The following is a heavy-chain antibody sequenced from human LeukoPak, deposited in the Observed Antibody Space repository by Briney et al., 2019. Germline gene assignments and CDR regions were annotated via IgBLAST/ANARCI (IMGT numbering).Heavy chain of an antibody. CDR1: GGSFSGYY. CDR3: ARKGGVVGATSSGAFDI. V-gene: IGHV4-34*01. CDR2: INHSRST. Sequence: PSETLSLTCAVYGGSFSGYYWSWIRQPPGKGLEWIGEINHSRSTNYTPSLKSRVTISVDTSKNQFSLKLSSVTAADTAVYYCARKGGVVGATSSGAFDIWGQGTMVTVSS. D-gene: IGHD1-26*01. J-gene: IGHJ3*02.